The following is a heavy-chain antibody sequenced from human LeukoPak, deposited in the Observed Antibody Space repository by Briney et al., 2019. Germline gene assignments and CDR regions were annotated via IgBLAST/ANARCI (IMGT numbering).Heavy chain of an antibody. CDR1: GFTFSSYE. Sequence: PGGSLRLSCAASGFTFSSYEMNWVRQAPGKGLEWVSYISSSGSTIYYADSVKGRFTISRDNAKNSLYLQMNSLRAEDTAVYYCAGSEWFGELLLNYWGQGTLVTVSS. CDR2: ISSSGSTI. CDR3: AGSEWFGELLLNY. D-gene: IGHD3-10*01. J-gene: IGHJ4*02. V-gene: IGHV3-48*03.